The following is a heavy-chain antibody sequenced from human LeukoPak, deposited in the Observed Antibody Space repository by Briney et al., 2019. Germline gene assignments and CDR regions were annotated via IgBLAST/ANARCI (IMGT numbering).Heavy chain of an antibody. Sequence: PSETLSLTCTVSGGSVTSYYWSWIRRPPGKGLEWIGYIYYSGSTNYNPSLKSRVTISVDTSTNQFSLKLSSVTAADTAVYYCARDNWNYGSSMDVWGQGTTVTVSS. CDR2: IYYSGST. CDR3: ARDNWNYGSSMDV. D-gene: IGHD1-7*01. CDR1: GGSVTSYY. J-gene: IGHJ6*02. V-gene: IGHV4-59*02.